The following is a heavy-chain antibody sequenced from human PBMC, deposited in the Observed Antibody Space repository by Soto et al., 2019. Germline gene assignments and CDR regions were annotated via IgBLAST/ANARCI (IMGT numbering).Heavy chain of an antibody. CDR1: GFTFSNAW. V-gene: IGHV3-15*07. J-gene: IGHJ6*02. Sequence: GGSLRLSCAASGFTFSNAWMNWVRQAPGKGLEWVGRIKSKTDGGTTDYTAPVKGRFTISRDDSKNTLYLQMNSLKTEATAVYYCTTARIVATISGYYYYYGMDVWGQGTTVTVSS. CDR3: TTARIVATISGYYYYYGMDV. CDR2: IKSKTDGGTT. D-gene: IGHD5-12*01.